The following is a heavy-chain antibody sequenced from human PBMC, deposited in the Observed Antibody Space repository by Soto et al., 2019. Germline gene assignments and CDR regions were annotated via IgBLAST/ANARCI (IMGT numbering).Heavy chain of an antibody. V-gene: IGHV3-13*01. CDR3: AREGRITIFGGGDGMDV. CDR2: IGTAGDT. CDR1: GFTFSSYD. D-gene: IGHD3-3*01. J-gene: IGHJ6*02. Sequence: TGGSLRLSCAASGFTFSSYDMHWVRQATGKGLEWVSAIGTAGDTYYPGSVKGRFTISRENAKNSLYLQMNSLRAEDTAVYYCAREGRITIFGGGDGMDVWGQGTTVTVSS.